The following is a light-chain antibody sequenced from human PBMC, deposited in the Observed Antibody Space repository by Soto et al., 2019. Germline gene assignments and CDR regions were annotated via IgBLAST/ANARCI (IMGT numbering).Light chain of an antibody. V-gene: IGLV2-14*01. CDR1: SSDVGGYNY. CDR2: EVS. CDR3: TSYTSSNTWV. J-gene: IGLJ3*02. Sequence: QSVLTQPASVSGSPGQSITISCTGTSSDVGGYNYVSWYQQHPGKAPKVMIYEVSNRPSGVSNRFSGSKSGNTASLTISGLQTEDEADYYCTSYTSSNTWVFGGGTQLTVL.